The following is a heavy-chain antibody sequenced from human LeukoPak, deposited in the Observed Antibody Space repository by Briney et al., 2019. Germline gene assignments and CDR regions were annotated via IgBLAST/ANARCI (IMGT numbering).Heavy chain of an antibody. J-gene: IGHJ6*04. V-gene: IGHV1-18*04. CDR2: ISAYNGNT. Sequence: GASVKVSCKASGYTFTSYGISWVRQAPGQGLEWMGWISAYNGNTNYAQKLQGRVTMTTDTSTSTAYMELRSLRSDDTAVYYCARGAAGYYERYYYGMDVWGKGTTVTVSS. D-gene: IGHD3-9*01. CDR1: GYTFTSYG. CDR3: ARGAAGYYERYYYGMDV.